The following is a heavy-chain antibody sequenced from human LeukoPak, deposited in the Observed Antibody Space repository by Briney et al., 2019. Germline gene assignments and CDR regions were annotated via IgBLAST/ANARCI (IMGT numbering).Heavy chain of an antibody. Sequence: SETLSLTCTVSGGSISSGGYYWSWIRQHPGKGLEWIGYIYYSGSTYYNPSLKSRVTISVDTSKNQFSQKLSSVTAADTAVYYCARDWLYGMDVWGQGTTVTVSS. CDR3: ARDWLYGMDV. V-gene: IGHV4-31*03. J-gene: IGHJ6*02. CDR2: IYYSGST. CDR1: GGSISSGGYY. D-gene: IGHD5-12*01.